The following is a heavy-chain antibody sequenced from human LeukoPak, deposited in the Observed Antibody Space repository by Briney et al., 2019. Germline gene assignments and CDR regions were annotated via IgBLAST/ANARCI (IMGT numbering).Heavy chain of an antibody. V-gene: IGHV3-23*01. D-gene: IGHD2-2*01. CDR1: GFTISNSA. CDR2: ITDNGAHT. CDR3: ATVGGSCSSSNCFAYFAY. J-gene: IGHJ4*02. Sequence: GGSLRLSCAASGFTISNSAMTWVRQAPGKGLDWVSIITDNGAHTFYADSVKGRFTISRDTSENTLYLQMNSLRADDTAVYYCATVGGSCSSSNCFAYFAYWAREPCSPSPQ.